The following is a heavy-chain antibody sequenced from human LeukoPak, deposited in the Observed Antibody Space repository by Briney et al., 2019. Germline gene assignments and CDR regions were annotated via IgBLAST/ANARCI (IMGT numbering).Heavy chain of an antibody. CDR1: GGSLNAYY. J-gene: IGHJ4*02. D-gene: IGHD5-18*01. Sequence: SETLSLTCDVHGGSLNAYYWTWIRKSPGRGLEWIGEIDHNGYTSYNPSLKSRVTISVDTSKKQFFLKLTSMTAADTAVYYCARDRASTYDWGQGILVTVSS. CDR3: ARDRASTYD. V-gene: IGHV4-34*01. CDR2: IDHNGYT.